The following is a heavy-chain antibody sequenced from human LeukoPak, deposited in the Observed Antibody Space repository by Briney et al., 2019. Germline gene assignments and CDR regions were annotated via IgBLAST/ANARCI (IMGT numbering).Heavy chain of an antibody. J-gene: IGHJ4*02. CDR2: VYYSGST. Sequence: SETLSLTCTVSGGSISSYYWSWIRQPPGKGLEWIGYVYYSGSTEYNPSLRSRVTISLEMSKHQFALNLTSVTAADTAVYYCASNTGTVFDYWGQGALVTVSS. D-gene: IGHD1-7*01. V-gene: IGHV4-59*01. CDR1: GGSISSYY. CDR3: ASNTGTVFDY.